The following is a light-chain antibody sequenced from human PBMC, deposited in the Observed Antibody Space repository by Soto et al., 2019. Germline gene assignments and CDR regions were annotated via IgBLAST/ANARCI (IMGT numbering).Light chain of an antibody. V-gene: IGKV1-5*01. Sequence: DIQMTQSPSTLSASAGDTVTITCRASQSVSTFLAWYQQKPGKAPRLMIFDASSLYSGVPSRFSGSGSGTEFTLTISSLQPDDFGTYYCQQYDSYSWTFGQGTKVEIK. CDR3: QQYDSYSWT. J-gene: IGKJ1*01. CDR2: DAS. CDR1: QSVSTF.